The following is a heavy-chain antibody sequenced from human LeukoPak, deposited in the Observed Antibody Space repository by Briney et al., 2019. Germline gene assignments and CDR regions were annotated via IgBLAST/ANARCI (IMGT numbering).Heavy chain of an antibody. J-gene: IGHJ4*02. CDR3: ARVGDPTGSYYNY. CDR2: IYTSGST. D-gene: IGHD3-10*01. CDR1: GGSISSGSYY. V-gene: IGHV4-61*02. Sequence: PSETLSLTCTVSGGSISSGSYYWSWIRQPAGKGLEWIGRIYTSGSTNYNPSLKSRVTISVDTSKNQFSLNLNSVTAADTAVYYCARVGDPTGSYYNYWGQGILVTVSS.